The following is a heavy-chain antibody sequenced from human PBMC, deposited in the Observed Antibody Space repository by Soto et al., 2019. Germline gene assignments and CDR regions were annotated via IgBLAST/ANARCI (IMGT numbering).Heavy chain of an antibody. CDR2: IYHSGST. CDR3: ARASLFGYPKTYYFDY. J-gene: IGHJ4*02. D-gene: IGHD5-12*01. V-gene: IGHV4-4*02. Sequence: PSETLSLTCAVSGGSISSSNWWSWVRQPPGKGLEWIGEIYHSGSTNYNPSLKSRVTISVDKSKNQFSLKLSSVTAADTAVYYCARASLFGYPKTYYFDYWGQGTLVTVSS. CDR1: GGSISSSNW.